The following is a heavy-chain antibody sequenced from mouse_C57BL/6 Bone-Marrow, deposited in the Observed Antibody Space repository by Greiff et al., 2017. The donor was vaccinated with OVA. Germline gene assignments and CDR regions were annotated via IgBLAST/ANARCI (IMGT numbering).Heavy chain of an antibody. CDR2: ISDGGSYT. Sequence: EVQLVESGGGLVKPGGSLKLSCAASGFTFSSYAMSWVRQTPEKRLEWVATISDGGSYTYYPDNVKGRFTISRDNAKNNLYLQMSHLKSEDTAMYYCASGIYYDYSYYFDYWGQGTTLTVSS. V-gene: IGHV5-4*01. J-gene: IGHJ2*01. D-gene: IGHD2-4*01. CDR1: GFTFSSYA. CDR3: ASGIYYDYSYYFDY.